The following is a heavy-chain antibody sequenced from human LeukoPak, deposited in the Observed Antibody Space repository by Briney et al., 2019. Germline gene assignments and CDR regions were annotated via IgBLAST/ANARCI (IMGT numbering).Heavy chain of an antibody. CDR3: AKAPRRLTYFDY. Sequence: ETLSLTCAVYGGSFSGYYWSWIRQPPGKGLEWVSAISGSGGSTYYADSVKGRFTISRDNSKNTLYLQMNSLRAEDTAVYYCAKAPRRLTYFDYWGQGTLVTVSS. CDR2: ISGSGGST. J-gene: IGHJ4*02. CDR1: GGSFSGYY. V-gene: IGHV3-23*01.